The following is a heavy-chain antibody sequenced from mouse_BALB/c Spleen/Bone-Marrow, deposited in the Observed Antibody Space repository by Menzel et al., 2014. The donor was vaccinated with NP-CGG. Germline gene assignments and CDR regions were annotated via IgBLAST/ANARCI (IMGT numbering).Heavy chain of an antibody. V-gene: IGHV2-3*01. CDR1: GFSLTSYG. CDR3: AKEGRFRSTIITTFAY. D-gene: IGHD2-12*01. CDR2: IWGDGST. J-gene: IGHJ3*01. Sequence: QVQLKQSGPGLVAPSQSLSITCTVSGFSLTSYGVSWVRQPPGKGLEWLGVIWGDGSTNYHSARISRLSINKDNSKSQVFLKLSSLQTDDTATYYCAKEGRFRSTIITTFAYWGQGTLVTVSA.